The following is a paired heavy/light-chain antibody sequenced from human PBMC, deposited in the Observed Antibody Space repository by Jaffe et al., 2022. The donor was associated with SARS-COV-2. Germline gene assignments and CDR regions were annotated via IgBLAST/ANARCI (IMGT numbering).Light chain of an antibody. CDR3: MHGTYWPWT. CDR1: QSLVYGDGNTY. CDR2: RVS. V-gene: IGKV2-30*01. J-gene: IGKJ1*01. Sequence: DVVMTQSPLSLPVTLGQPASISCRSSQSLVYGDGNTYLNWFQQRPGQSPRRIIYRVSNRDSGVPDRFSGSGSGTYFTLKISRVEAEDVGIYYCMHGTYWPWTFGQGTKVEIK.
Heavy chain of an antibody. D-gene: IGHD3-22*01. J-gene: IGHJ5*02. CDR3: AISAIVRDPMNPTP. V-gene: IGHV3-7*01. CDR2: IKDDGSET. Sequence: EVQLVESGGDLVQTGGSLRLSCAASGFTFSSYWMSWVRHPPGKGLEWVANIKDDGSETYYVDSVKGRFTVSRDNAKNSLYLQMNSLRAEDTAVYFCAISAIVRDPMNPTPWGQGTLVTVSS. CDR1: GFTFSSYW.